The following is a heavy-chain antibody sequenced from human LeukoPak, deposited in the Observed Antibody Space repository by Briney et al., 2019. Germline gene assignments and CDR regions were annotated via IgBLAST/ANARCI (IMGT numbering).Heavy chain of an antibody. CDR1: GYSFSNYW. D-gene: IGHD3-9*01. Sequence: GESLKSSCKGSGYSFSNYWIGWVRQTPRKGLEWMAIIYPGDSDTKYSPSFQGQVTISADKSISTAYLQWNSLTASDTAMYYCARLLGNDWSGRDYWGQGTLVTVSS. J-gene: IGHJ4*02. V-gene: IGHV5-51*01. CDR2: IYPGDSDT. CDR3: ARLLGNDWSGRDY.